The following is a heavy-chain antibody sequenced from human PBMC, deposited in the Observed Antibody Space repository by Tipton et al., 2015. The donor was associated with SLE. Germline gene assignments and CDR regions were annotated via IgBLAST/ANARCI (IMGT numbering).Heavy chain of an antibody. CDR2: IYYTGST. CDR1: GGSISDYY. CDR3: ARGLFGGSYDY. D-gene: IGHD1-26*01. J-gene: IGHJ4*02. Sequence: TLSLTCTVSGGSISDYYWSWIRQPPGKGLEWIGYIYYTGSTIYNPSHNPSLKSRVTISVDTSKNQFSLKLSSVTAADTAVYYCARGLFGGSYDYWGQGTLVTVSS. V-gene: IGHV4-59*12.